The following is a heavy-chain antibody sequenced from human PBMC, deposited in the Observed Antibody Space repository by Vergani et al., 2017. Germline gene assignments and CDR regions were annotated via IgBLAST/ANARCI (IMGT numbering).Heavy chain of an antibody. D-gene: IGHD5-24*01. CDR1: GYTFTGYY. V-gene: IGHV1-2*02. J-gene: IGHJ5*02. Sequence: QVQLVQSGAEVQKPGASVKVSCKASGYTFTGYYMHWVRQAPGQGLEWMGWINPNSGGTNYAQKFQGRVTMTRATSISTAYMELSRLRSDDTAVYYCAMSPVADPLVQRPWGQGTLVTVSS. CDR2: INPNSGGT. CDR3: AMSPVADPLVQRP.